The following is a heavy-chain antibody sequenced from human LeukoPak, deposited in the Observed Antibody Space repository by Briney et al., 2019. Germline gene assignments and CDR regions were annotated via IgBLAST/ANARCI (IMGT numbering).Heavy chain of an antibody. CDR3: AREELVAGYMDV. CDR1: AVSISSYY. CDR2: INYSGST. J-gene: IGHJ6*03. D-gene: IGHD6-19*01. V-gene: IGHV4-59*01. Sequence: SETLSLTCTVSAVSISSYYWSWIRQPPGKGLEWIGYINYSGSTNYNPSLKSRVTISVDTSKNQFSLKLSSVTAADTAVYYCAREELVAGYMDVWGKGTTVTISS.